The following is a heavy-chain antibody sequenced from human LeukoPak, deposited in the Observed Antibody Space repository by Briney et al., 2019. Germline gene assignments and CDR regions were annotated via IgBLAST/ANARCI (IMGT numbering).Heavy chain of an antibody. CDR1: GASVSSGGYY. D-gene: IGHD5-12*01. J-gene: IGHJ4*02. CDR2: IYYSGRT. Sequence: SQTLSLTCTVPGASVSSGGYYWSWIRQHPGKGLEWIGSIYYSGRTYYNPSLKSRVTTSIDTSKNQFSLKLSSVTAADTAVYYCARVGTPGYSGYDHWGQGTLVTVSS. V-gene: IGHV4-31*03. CDR3: ARVGTPGYSGYDH.